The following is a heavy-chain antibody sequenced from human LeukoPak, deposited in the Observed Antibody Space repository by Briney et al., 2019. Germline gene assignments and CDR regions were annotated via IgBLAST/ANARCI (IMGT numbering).Heavy chain of an antibody. J-gene: IGHJ4*02. CDR2: INHSGST. D-gene: IGHD3-10*01. V-gene: IGHV4-34*01. Sequence: SETLSLTCAVYGGSFSGHYWSWIRQPPGKGLEWIGEINHSGSTNYNPSLKSRVTISVDTSKNQFSLKLSSVTAADTAVYYCARVRAMVRGVWVDYWGQGTLVTVSS. CDR3: ARVRAMVRGVWVDY. CDR1: GGSFSGHY.